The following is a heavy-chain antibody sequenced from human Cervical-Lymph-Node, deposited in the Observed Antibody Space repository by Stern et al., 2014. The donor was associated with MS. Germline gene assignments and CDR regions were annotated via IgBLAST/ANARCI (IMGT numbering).Heavy chain of an antibody. CDR2: IVVGSGNT. V-gene: IGHV1-58*01. J-gene: IGHJ3*02. CDR1: GFTFTSSA. D-gene: IGHD3-22*01. CDR3: AAEPMYYSDSVGAFDI. Sequence: QLVQSGPEVKKPGTSVKVSCKASGFTFTSSAVQWVQQARGQRLEWIGWIVVGSGNTNYAQKFQERVTITRDMSTSTAYMELSSLRSEDTAVYYCAAEPMYYSDSVGAFDIWGQGTMVTVSS.